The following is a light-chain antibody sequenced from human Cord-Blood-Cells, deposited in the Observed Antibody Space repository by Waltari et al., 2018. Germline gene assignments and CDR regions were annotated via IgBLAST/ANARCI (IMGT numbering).Light chain of an antibody. CDR2: DAS. J-gene: IGKJ4*01. CDR1: QDISNY. CDR3: QQYDNLPLT. Sequence: DIQMTQSPSSLSASVGDRVTITCQASQDISNYLNWYQQKPGKAPKLLIYDASNLETGVPSRFSGSGSGTDFTFTISSLQPEDIATYYYQQYDNLPLTFGGGTKEEIK. V-gene: IGKV1-33*01.